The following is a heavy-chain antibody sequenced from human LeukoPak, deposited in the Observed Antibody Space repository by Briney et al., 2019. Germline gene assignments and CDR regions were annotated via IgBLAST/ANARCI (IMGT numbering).Heavy chain of an antibody. J-gene: IGHJ4*02. Sequence: PSETLSLTCSVSGGSISSSSYYWGWIRQPPGKGLEWIGSIYYSGSTYYNPSLKSRVTISVDTSKNQFSLKLSSVTAADTAVYYCAGGYSYGFDYWGQGTLVTVSP. CDR3: AGGYSYGFDY. D-gene: IGHD5-18*01. CDR2: IYYSGST. V-gene: IGHV4-39*01. CDR1: GGSISSSSYY.